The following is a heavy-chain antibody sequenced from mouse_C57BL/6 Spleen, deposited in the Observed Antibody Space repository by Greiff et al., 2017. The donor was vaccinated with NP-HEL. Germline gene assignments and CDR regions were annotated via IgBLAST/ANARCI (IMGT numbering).Heavy chain of an antibody. V-gene: IGHV1-59*01. D-gene: IGHD3-2*02. CDR3: ARMTAQASGFAY. Sequence: QVQLQQPGAELVRPGTSVKLSCKASGYTFTSYWMHWVKQRPGQGLEWIGVIDPSDSYTNYNQKFKGQATLTVDTSSSTAYMQLSSLTSEDSAVYYCARMTAQASGFAYWGQGTLVTVSA. CDR2: IDPSDSYT. J-gene: IGHJ3*01. CDR1: GYTFTSYW.